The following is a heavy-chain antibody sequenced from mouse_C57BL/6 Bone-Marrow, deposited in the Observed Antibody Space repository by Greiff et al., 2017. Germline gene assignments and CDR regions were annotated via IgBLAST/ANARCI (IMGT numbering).Heavy chain of an antibody. V-gene: IGHV1-85*01. CDR1: GYNFTSYD. J-gene: IGHJ1*03. Sequence: QVQLQQSGPELVKPGASVKLSCKASGYNFTSYDINWVKQRPGQGLEWIGWFYPRDGSTKYNEKFKGKATLTVDTSSSTAYMELHSLTSEDSAVYFCARDYGSSYWYFDVWGTGTTVTVSS. CDR3: ARDYGSSYWYFDV. CDR2: FYPRDGST. D-gene: IGHD1-1*01.